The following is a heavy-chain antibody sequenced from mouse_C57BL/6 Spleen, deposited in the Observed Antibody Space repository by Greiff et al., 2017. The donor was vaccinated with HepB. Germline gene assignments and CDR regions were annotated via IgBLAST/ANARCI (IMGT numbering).Heavy chain of an antibody. J-gene: IGHJ4*01. CDR2: IYPGSGNT. V-gene: IGHV1-66*01. Sequence: VQVVESGPELVKPGASVKISCKASGYSFTSYYIHWVKQRPGQGLEWIGWIYPGSGNTKYNEKFKGKATLTADTSSSTAYMQLSSLTSEDSAVYYCAYYSNYYAMDYWGQGTSVTVSS. D-gene: IGHD2-5*01. CDR1: GYSFTSYY. CDR3: AYYSNYYAMDY.